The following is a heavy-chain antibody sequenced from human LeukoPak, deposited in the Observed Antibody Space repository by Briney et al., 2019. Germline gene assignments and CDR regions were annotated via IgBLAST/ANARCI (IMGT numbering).Heavy chain of an antibody. D-gene: IGHD3-3*01. CDR2: ISSSSSYI. CDR3: ARGGSYDSFVDV. J-gene: IGHJ6*02. Sequence: GGSLRLSCAASGFTFSSYSMTWVRQAPGRGLEWVSSISSSSSYIYYADSVKGRFTISRDNAKNSLYLQMNSLRAEDTAVYYCARGGSYDSFVDVWGQGTTVTVSS. CDR1: GFTFSSYS. V-gene: IGHV3-21*01.